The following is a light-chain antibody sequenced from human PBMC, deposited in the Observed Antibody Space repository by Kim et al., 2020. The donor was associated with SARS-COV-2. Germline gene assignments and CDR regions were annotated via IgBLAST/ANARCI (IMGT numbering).Light chain of an antibody. J-gene: IGLJ3*02. CDR2: QDS. CDR1: KLGDKY. V-gene: IGLV3-1*01. Sequence: GSQGQTAPITCSGDKLGDKYVCWYQQKPGQSPVLGIYQDSKRPSGIPDRLSGSNSGNTATLTISGTQTMDEADYSCQAWGSSTAVFGGGTQLTVL. CDR3: QAWGSSTAV.